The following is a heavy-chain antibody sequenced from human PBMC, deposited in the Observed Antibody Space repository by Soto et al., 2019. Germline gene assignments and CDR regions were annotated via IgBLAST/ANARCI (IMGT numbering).Heavy chain of an antibody. J-gene: IGHJ4*02. CDR3: ARDAWEEATDY. D-gene: IGHD1-26*01. CDR2: ISGSGGST. V-gene: IGHV3-23*01. CDR1: GFTFSSYA. Sequence: GGSLRLSCAASGFTFSSYAMSWVRQAPGKGLEWVSAISGSGGSTYYADSVKGRFTISRDNAKNSLYLQMTSLTAEDTAVYYCARDAWEEATDYWGQGTLVTVSS.